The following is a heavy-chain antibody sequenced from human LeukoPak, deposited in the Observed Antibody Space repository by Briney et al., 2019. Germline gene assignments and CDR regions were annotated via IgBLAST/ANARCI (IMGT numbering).Heavy chain of an antibody. V-gene: IGHV3-23*01. D-gene: IGHD6-13*01. Sequence: GGSLRLSCVASGFTFSSYAMSWVRQAPGKGLEWVSAISGSGGATYYADSVKGRFTISRDNSKNTVYLQMNSLRAEDTAVYYCAKPSSSWYGPSDYWGQGTLVTVSS. CDR3: AKPSSSWYGPSDY. CDR2: ISGSGGAT. J-gene: IGHJ4*02. CDR1: GFTFSSYA.